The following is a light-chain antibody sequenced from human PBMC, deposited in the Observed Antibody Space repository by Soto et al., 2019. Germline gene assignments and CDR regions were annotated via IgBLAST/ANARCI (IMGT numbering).Light chain of an antibody. CDR3: QQYNNWWT. V-gene: IGKV3-15*01. CDR1: QSVSNN. Sequence: EIVMTQSPGTLCVSPGGSATLSCRASQSVSNNLAWYQQKPGQAPRLLIYGASTRATGFPARFSGSGSGTEFTLTISSLQSEDFAVYYCQQYNNWWTFGQGTKVDIK. CDR2: GAS. J-gene: IGKJ1*01.